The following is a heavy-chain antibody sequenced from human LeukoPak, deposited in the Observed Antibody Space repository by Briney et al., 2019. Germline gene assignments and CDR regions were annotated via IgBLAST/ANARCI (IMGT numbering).Heavy chain of an antibody. J-gene: IGHJ4*02. CDR2: ISSCGITI. D-gene: IGHD3-3*01. CDR1: GFPFRDYY. CDR3: ARGDTIFGVVDY. V-gene: IGHV3-11*01. Sequence: GGSLRPSCAPSGFPFRDYYKIWLPQAPGKGLVWFSYISSCGITIYYADSVKGRFTISRDHAKTSLYLQMNSLRAEDTAVYYCARGDTIFGVVDYWGQGTLVTVSS.